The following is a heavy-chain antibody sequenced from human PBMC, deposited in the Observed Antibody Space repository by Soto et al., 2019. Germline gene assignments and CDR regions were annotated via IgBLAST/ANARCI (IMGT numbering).Heavy chain of an antibody. CDR3: AGELSLSWLNSWFDP. J-gene: IGHJ5*02. V-gene: IGHV4-31*03. CDR2: TYNRGNT. D-gene: IGHD6-13*01. CDR1: DDSIHKGGYH. Sequence: QLQLQESGPQLVKPSQAVSLTCSVSDDSIHKGGYHWTWIRQSRGGTLEWIGYTYNRGNTKYNPSLEGGVTITEDRSKNQCSLRLSPATAADTAVSYCAGELSLSWLNSWFDPCGLCILVIV.